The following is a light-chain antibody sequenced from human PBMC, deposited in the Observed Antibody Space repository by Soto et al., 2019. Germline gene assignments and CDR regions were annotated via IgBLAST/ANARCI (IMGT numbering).Light chain of an antibody. CDR2: KGS. Sequence: DIKMTRSPSTLSASVANRVTITCRASQSIGDWLSWYKQKPGKAPKVLISKGSSLESGVPSRFRGSGSGREFTLTISSLKPDDFATYYCQQYLNYPITFGQGTRLEIK. CDR1: QSIGDW. CDR3: QQYLNYPIT. V-gene: IGKV1-5*03. J-gene: IGKJ5*01.